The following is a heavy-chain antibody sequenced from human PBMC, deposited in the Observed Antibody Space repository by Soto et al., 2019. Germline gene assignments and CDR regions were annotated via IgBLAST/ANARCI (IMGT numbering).Heavy chain of an antibody. CDR1: GYTCTSYC. Sequence: KVSCKASGYTCTSYCIIWVRQAPGQGLEWMGWISAYNGNTNYAQKLQGRVTMTTDTSTSTAYMELRSLRSDDTAVYYCARDPLCSGGSCYSGPALYYYYGMDVWGQGTTVTVSS. CDR3: ARDPLCSGGSCYSGPALYYYYGMDV. J-gene: IGHJ6*02. D-gene: IGHD2-15*01. CDR2: ISAYNGNT. V-gene: IGHV1-18*01.